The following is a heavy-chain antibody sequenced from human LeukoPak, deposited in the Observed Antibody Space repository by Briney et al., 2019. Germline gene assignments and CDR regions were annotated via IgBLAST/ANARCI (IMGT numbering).Heavy chain of an antibody. CDR2: ISYDGSNK. Sequence: GGSLRLSCAASGFTFSSYAMHWVRQAPGKGLEWVAVISYDGSNKYYADSVKGRFTISRDNSKNTLYLQMNSLRAEDTAVYYCAVGGGIDSSGYYGGYWGQGTLVTVSS. CDR1: GFTFSSYA. CDR3: AVGGGIDSSGYYGGY. D-gene: IGHD3-22*01. V-gene: IGHV3-30*04. J-gene: IGHJ4*02.